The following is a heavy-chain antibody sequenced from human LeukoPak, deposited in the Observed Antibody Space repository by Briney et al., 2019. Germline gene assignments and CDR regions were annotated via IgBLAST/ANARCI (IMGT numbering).Heavy chain of an antibody. Sequence: PSETLSHTPVDHGGSFSGYYWSWIRPPPGKGLEWIGEINHSGSTNYNPSLKSRVTISVDTSKNQFSLKLSSVTAADTAVYYCARGRGGYWYFDYWGQGTLVTVSS. CDR3: ARGRGGYWYFDY. CDR2: INHSGST. CDR1: GGSFSGYY. J-gene: IGHJ4*02. D-gene: IGHD2-8*02. V-gene: IGHV4-34*01.